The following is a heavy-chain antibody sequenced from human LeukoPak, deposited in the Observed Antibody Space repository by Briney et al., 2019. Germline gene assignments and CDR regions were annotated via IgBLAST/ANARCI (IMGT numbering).Heavy chain of an antibody. J-gene: IGHJ3*02. CDR2: INPNSGGT. CDR3: ATGIAAAGTGLSAFDI. Sequence: GASVKVSCKASGYTFTGYYMHWVRQAPGQGLEWMGWINPNSGGTNYAQKFQGRVTMTRDTSISTAYMELSRLRSDDTAVYYCATGIAAAGTGLSAFDIWGQGTMVTVSS. V-gene: IGHV1-2*02. CDR1: GYTFTGYY. D-gene: IGHD6-13*01.